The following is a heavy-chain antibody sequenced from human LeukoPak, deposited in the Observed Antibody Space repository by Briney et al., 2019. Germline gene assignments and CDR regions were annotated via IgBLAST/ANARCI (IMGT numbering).Heavy chain of an antibody. Sequence: PGGSLRLSCAASGFTFSSYSMNWVRQAPGKGLEWVSSISSSSSYIYYADSVKGRFTISRDNAKNSLYLQMNSLRAEDTAVYYCARALYLEYYFDYWGQGTLVTVSS. CDR3: ARALYLEYYFDY. V-gene: IGHV3-21*01. J-gene: IGHJ4*02. D-gene: IGHD3-16*02. CDR2: ISSSSSYI. CDR1: GFTFSSYS.